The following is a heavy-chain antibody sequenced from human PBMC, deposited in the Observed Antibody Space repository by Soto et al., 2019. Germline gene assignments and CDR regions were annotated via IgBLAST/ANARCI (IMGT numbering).Heavy chain of an antibody. CDR2: MNPNSGKT. Sequence: GASVKVSCKSSGYTFTSYHITWVRQATGQGLEWMGWMNPNSGKTGYAQKFQGRVTMTRNTSISTAYMELSSLRSEDTAVYYCARLWDNGNRYGMDVWGQGTTVTVSS. CDR3: ARLWDNGNRYGMDV. D-gene: IGHD1-20*01. J-gene: IGHJ6*02. V-gene: IGHV1-8*01. CDR1: GYTFTSYH.